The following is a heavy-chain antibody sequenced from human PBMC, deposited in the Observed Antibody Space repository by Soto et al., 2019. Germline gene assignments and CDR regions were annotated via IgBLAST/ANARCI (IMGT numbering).Heavy chain of an antibody. CDR3: ARGQRYFDWLLWAFDY. V-gene: IGHV4-34*01. Sequence: SETLSLTCAVYGGSFSCYYLSWIRQPPGKGLEWIGEINHSGSTNYNPSLKSRVTISVDTSKNQFSLKLSSVTAADKAVYYCARGQRYFDWLLWAFDYWGQGTLVTVSS. J-gene: IGHJ4*02. CDR1: GGSFSCYY. D-gene: IGHD3-9*01. CDR2: INHSGST.